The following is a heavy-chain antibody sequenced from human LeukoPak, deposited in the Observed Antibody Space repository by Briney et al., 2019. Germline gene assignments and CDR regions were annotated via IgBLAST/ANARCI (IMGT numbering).Heavy chain of an antibody. CDR3: ARESRTYYYDSSGQNNAFDI. D-gene: IGHD3-22*01. J-gene: IGHJ3*02. Sequence: PGGSLRLSCAASGFTFSSYSMNWVRQAPGKGLEWVSSISSSSSYIYYADSVKGRFTISRDNAKNSLYLHMNSLRAEDTAVYYCARESRTYYYDSSGQNNAFDIWGQGTMVTVSS. CDR1: GFTFSSYS. V-gene: IGHV3-21*01. CDR2: ISSSSSYI.